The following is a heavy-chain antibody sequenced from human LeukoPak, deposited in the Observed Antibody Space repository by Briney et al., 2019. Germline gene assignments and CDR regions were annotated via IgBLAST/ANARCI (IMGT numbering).Heavy chain of an antibody. CDR2: ISGNSDSI. D-gene: IGHD2-8*01. J-gene: IGHJ4*02. CDR3: ARDSPVLTF. V-gene: IGHV3-23*01. CDR1: GFTFGSHS. Sequence: GGSLRLSCVASGFTFGSHSMSWVRQAPTKGLEWVSAISGNSDSIYYADSVEGRFTISRDNSRNTLYLQMNSLGAEDAAIYYCARDSPVLTFWGQGILVTVSS.